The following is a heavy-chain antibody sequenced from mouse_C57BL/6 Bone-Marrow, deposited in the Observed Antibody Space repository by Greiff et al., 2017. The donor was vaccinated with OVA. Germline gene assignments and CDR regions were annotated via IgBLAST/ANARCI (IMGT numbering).Heavy chain of an antibody. V-gene: IGHV1-54*01. CDR2: INPGSGGT. CDR3: TPFYYGFPDAWFAY. CDR1: GYAFTNYL. J-gene: IGHJ3*01. Sequence: QVQLQQSGAELVRPGTSVKVSCKASGYAFTNYLIEWVKQRPGQGLEWIGVINPGSGGTNYNEKFKGKATLTADKSSSTAYMQLSSLTSEDTAVYYCTPFYYGFPDAWFAYWGQGTLVTVSA. D-gene: IGHD2-2*01.